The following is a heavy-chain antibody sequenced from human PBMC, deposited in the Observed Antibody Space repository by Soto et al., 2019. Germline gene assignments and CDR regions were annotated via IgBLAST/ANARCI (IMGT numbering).Heavy chain of an antibody. CDR3: AKDRVIQLLPIWPDT. J-gene: IGHJ5*02. Sequence: PGGSLRLSCAASGFSFSKYGMHWVRQAPGKGLEWVAFVSSDGNNKYYGDSVKGRFTISRDNSKNMVFLQVDSLRVDDTAVYYCAKDRVIQLLPIWPDTWGQGTLVTVSS. D-gene: IGHD2-2*01. CDR2: VSSDGNNK. V-gene: IGHV3-30*18. CDR1: GFSFSKYG.